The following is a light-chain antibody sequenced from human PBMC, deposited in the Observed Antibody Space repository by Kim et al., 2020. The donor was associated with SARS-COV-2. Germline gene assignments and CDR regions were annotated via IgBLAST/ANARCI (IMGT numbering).Light chain of an antibody. V-gene: IGKV3-15*01. Sequence: EVVMTQSPATLSVSPGERATLSCRATQSVTSNLAWYQVKPGQAPRLLIYGASTRATGIPARFSGSGSGTEFTLTISSLQPEDFAVYYCQQYSTYFPLTFGGGTKVDIK. CDR3: QQYSTYFPLT. J-gene: IGKJ4*01. CDR1: QSVTSN. CDR2: GAS.